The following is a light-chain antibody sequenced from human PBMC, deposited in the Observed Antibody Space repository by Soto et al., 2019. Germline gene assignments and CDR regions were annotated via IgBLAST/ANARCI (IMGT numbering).Light chain of an antibody. J-gene: IGLJ1*01. CDR1: GSNVGSNG. V-gene: IGLV1-44*01. CDR2: SDT. Sequence: QSVLAQPPSLSATPGQRVTISCSGGGSNVGSNGVEWFQQLPGAAPQLLIYSDTERPSGVPDRFSGSRAGTSASLAISGLQSEDEADYYCAARDDRLNGHVFGTGTKVTAL. CDR3: AARDDRLNGHV.